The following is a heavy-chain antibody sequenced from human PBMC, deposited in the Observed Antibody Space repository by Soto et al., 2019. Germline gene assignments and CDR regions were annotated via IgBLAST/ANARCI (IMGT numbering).Heavy chain of an antibody. CDR2: IHYSGST. J-gene: IGHJ4*02. D-gene: IGHD3-22*01. V-gene: IGHV4-39*01. CDR3: ASMYSSGYTFDF. CDR1: GASVSSSSYY. Sequence: QLQLQESGPGLVKPSETLSLTCTVSGASVSSSSYYWGWIRQAPGKGLEWIGSIHYSGSTFYNPSFKSRVTISVDTSNNHFSLKLSSVTAADTAMYSCASMYSSGYTFDFWGQGTLVTVSS.